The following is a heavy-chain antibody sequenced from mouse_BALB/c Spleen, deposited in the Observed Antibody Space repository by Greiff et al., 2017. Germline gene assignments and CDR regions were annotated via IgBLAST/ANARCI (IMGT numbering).Heavy chain of an antibody. CDR3: ARDHYYGSSLFAY. CDR2: IWAGGST. V-gene: IGHV2-9*02. CDR1: GFSLTSYG. J-gene: IGHJ3*01. Sequence: VKVVESGPGLVAPSQSLSITCTVSGFSLTSYGVHWVRQPPGKGLEWLGVIWAGGSTNYNSALMSRLSISKDNSKSQVFLKMNSLQTDDTAMYYCARDHYYGSSLFAYWGQGTLVTVSA. D-gene: IGHD1-1*01.